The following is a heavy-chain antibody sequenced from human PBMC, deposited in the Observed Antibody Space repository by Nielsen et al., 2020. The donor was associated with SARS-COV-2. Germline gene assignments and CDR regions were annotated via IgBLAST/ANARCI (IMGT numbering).Heavy chain of an antibody. CDR1: GGSISSYY. J-gene: IGHJ6*02. CDR2: IYYSGST. D-gene: IGHD2-2*03. CDR3: ASGFGGYGMDV. Sequence: SETLSLTCTVSGGSISSYYWSWIRQPPGKGLEWIGYIYYSGSTNYNPSLKSRVTISVDTSKNQFSLKLSSVTAADTAVYYCASGFGGYGMDVWGQGTTVTVSS. V-gene: IGHV4-59*01.